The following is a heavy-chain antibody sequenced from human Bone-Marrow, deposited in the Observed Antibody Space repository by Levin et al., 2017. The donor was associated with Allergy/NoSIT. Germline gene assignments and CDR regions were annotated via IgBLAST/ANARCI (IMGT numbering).Heavy chain of an antibody. D-gene: IGHD6-19*01. J-gene: IGHJ4*02. V-gene: IGHV3-30*18. CDR2: ISYDGSNK. CDR3: AKEGSRRGWSKYYFDY. Sequence: GGSLRLSCAASGFTFSSYGMHWVRQAPGKGLEWVAVISYDGSNKYYADSVKGRFTISRDNSKNTLYLQMNSLRAEDTAVYYCAKEGSRRGWSKYYFDYWGQGTLVTVSS. CDR1: GFTFSSYG.